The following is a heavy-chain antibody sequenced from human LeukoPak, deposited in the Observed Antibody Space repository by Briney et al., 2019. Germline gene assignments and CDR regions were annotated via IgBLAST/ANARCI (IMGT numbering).Heavy chain of an antibody. V-gene: IGHV3-13*01. CDR3: ARIGAGSSRDY. D-gene: IGHD6-13*01. CDR1: GFTFSSYD. J-gene: IGHJ4*02. CDR2: IGTAGDS. Sequence: GGSLRLSCAASGFTFSSYDMHWVRQAPGEGLEWVAIIGTAGDSYYAGSVTGRFTISRENAMNSLYLQMNSLRAGDTAVYYCARIGAGSSRDYWGQGTLVTVSS.